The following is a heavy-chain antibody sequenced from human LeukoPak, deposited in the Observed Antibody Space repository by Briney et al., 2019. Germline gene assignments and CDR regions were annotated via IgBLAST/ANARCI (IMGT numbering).Heavy chain of an antibody. CDR1: GDSISSSNYY. Sequence: SETLSLTCTVSGDSISSSNYYWGWIRQPPGKGLEWIGSIYYTGDAFYNPSLKSRVTISVDASKNQFSLKLSSVTAADTAVYYCARIAAAGIDYWGQGTLVTVSS. D-gene: IGHD6-13*01. CDR2: IYYTGDA. CDR3: ARIAAAGIDY. V-gene: IGHV4-39*01. J-gene: IGHJ4*02.